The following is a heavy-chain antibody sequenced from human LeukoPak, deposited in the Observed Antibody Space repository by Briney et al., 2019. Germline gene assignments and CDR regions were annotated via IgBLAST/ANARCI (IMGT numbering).Heavy chain of an antibody. CDR3: ASDRNSNNWFYY. V-gene: IGHV3-23*01. Sequence: PGGSLRLSCAASGFTFSTYATGWVRQAPGKGLEWVSTISGSGGSTDYADSVKGRFTISRDNSKNTLYLQMNTLRAEDTAVYFCASDRNSNNWFYYWGQGTLVTVSS. D-gene: IGHD2/OR15-2a*01. J-gene: IGHJ4*02. CDR2: ISGSGGST. CDR1: GFTFSTYA.